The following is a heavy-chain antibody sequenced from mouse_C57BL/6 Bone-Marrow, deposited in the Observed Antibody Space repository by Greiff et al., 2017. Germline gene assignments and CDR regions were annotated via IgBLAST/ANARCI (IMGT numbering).Heavy chain of an antibody. Sequence: EVQRVESGGGLVKPGGSLKLSCAASGFTFSDYGMHWVRQAPEKGLEWVAYISSGSSTIYYADTVKGRFTISRDNAKNTLFLQMTSLRSEDTSMYYCARGLTGGNFDYWGQGTTLTVSS. J-gene: IGHJ2*01. CDR3: ARGLTGGNFDY. CDR1: GFTFSDYG. CDR2: ISSGSSTI. V-gene: IGHV5-17*01. D-gene: IGHD1-1*01.